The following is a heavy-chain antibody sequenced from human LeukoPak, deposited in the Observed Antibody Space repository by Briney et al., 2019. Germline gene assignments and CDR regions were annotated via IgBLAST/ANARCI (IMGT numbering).Heavy chain of an antibody. V-gene: IGHV3-NL1*01. CDR1: GFTFSSYG. CDR3: AKDTGFCTANSCFYDALDV. Sequence: GGSLRLSCAASGFTFSSYGMHWVRQAPGKGLEWVSGIYGSAYKTHYADSVKGRFTISRDNSENTLYLQMNNLRADDTAMYYCAKDTGFCTANSCFYDALDVWGRGTMVTVSS. D-gene: IGHD2-2*01. J-gene: IGHJ3*01. CDR2: IYGSAYKT.